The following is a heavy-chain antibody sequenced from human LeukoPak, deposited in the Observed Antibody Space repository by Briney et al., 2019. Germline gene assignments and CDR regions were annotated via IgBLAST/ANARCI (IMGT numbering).Heavy chain of an antibody. D-gene: IGHD6-6*01. CDR3: ARGRYSSSPEGV. V-gene: IGHV4-38-2*01. Sequence: GSLRLSCAASGFTFSSYAMSWVRQAPGKGLEWIGSIYYSGSTYYNPSLKSRVTISVDTSKNQFSLKLSSVTAADTAVYYCARGRYSSSPEGVWGQGTLVTVSS. J-gene: IGHJ4*02. CDR2: IYYSGST. CDR1: GFTFSSYA.